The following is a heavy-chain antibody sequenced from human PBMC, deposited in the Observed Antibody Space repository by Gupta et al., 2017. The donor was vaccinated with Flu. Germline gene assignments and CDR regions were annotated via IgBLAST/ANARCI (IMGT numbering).Heavy chain of an antibody. CDR1: GFTFSSYS. Sequence: EVQLVESGGGLVKPGGSLRLSCAASGFTFSSYSMHWVRQAPGKGLEWVSSISSSSSYIYYADSVKGRFTISRDNAKNSLYLQMNSLRAEDTAVYYCAREGLDCSSTSCYTGLLDDPWGQGTLVTVSS. CDR2: ISSSSSYI. J-gene: IGHJ5*02. D-gene: IGHD2-2*02. V-gene: IGHV3-21*01. CDR3: AREGLDCSSTSCYTGLLDDP.